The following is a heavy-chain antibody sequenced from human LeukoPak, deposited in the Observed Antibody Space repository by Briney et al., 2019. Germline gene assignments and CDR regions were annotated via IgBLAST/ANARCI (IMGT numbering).Heavy chain of an antibody. Sequence: SETLSLTCTVSGGSISSYYWSWIRQPPGKGLEWIGIIYYSGSTNYNPSLKSRVTISVDRSKDQFSLKLSSVTAADTAVYYCARHSSQRWDLDYWGQGTLVTVSS. CDR2: IYYSGST. D-gene: IGHD1-26*01. CDR1: GGSISSYY. V-gene: IGHV4-39*01. J-gene: IGHJ4*02. CDR3: ARHSSQRWDLDY.